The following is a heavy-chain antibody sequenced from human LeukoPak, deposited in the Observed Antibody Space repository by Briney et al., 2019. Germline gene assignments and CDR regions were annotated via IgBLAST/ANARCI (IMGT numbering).Heavy chain of an antibody. V-gene: IGHV4-59*01. Sequence: SETLSLTCTVSGGSISPYYWSWIRQPPGKGLEWIGYIYYSGSTNYNPSLKSRVTISVDTSKNQFSLRLSSVTAADTAVYYCARARGYCSSTSCSLDFGYCGQGTLVTVSS. D-gene: IGHD2-2*01. CDR2: IYYSGST. J-gene: IGHJ4*02. CDR1: GGSISPYY. CDR3: ARARGYCSSTSCSLDFGY.